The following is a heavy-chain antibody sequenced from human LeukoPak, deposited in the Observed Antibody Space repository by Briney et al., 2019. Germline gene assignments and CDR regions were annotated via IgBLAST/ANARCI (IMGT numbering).Heavy chain of an antibody. D-gene: IGHD6-13*01. Sequence: SETLSLTCTASGGSISSYYWSWIRQPPGKGLEWIGYIYYSGSTNYNPSLKIRVTISVDTSKNQFSLKLSSVTAADTAVYYCARLIYSSSWVFDYWGQGTLVTVSS. CDR3: ARLIYSSSWVFDY. CDR2: IYYSGST. V-gene: IGHV4-59*08. CDR1: GGSISSYY. J-gene: IGHJ4*02.